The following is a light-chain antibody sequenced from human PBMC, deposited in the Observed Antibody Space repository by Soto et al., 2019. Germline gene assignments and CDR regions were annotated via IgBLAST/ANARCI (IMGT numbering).Light chain of an antibody. CDR3: QQYNEWPPKYT. V-gene: IGKV3-15*01. CDR2: GAS. J-gene: IGKJ2*01. Sequence: EIVMTQSPATLSVSPGERATLSCRASQSVTTNLAWYQQKPGQAPRLLIYGASTRATGIPARFSGSGSGTEFTLTISSLQSEDFALYYCQQYNEWPPKYTFGQGTKLEIK. CDR1: QSVTTN.